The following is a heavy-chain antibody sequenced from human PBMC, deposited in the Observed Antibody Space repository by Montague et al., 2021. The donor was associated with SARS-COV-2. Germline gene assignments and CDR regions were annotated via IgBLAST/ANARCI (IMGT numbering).Heavy chain of an antibody. D-gene: IGHD3-22*01. Sequence: SETLSLTCEVSGGSIRSYYWSWIRQSPGKGLEWIGYVHYTGSTKYNPSLQSRVTISVDTARNQFSLKLLSVTAADTAFYYCARVDSSGAGEYWGQGILVSVSS. V-gene: IGHV4-59*08. CDR1: GGSIRSYY. J-gene: IGHJ4*02. CDR2: VHYTGST. CDR3: ARVDSSGAGEY.